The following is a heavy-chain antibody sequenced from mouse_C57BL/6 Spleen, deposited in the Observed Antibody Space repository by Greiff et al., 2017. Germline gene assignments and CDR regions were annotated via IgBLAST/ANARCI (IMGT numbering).Heavy chain of an antibody. CDR3: ARPGYGNYFDY. D-gene: IGHD2-10*02. J-gene: IGHJ2*01. Sequence: EVQRVESGGGLVKPGGSLKLSCAASGFTFSDSGMHWVRQAPEKGLEWVAYISSGSSTIYYAYTVKGRFTISRDNSKNSLFLQMTSLGSEDTAMYYCARPGYGNYFDYWGQGTTLTVSS. V-gene: IGHV5-17*01. CDR2: ISSGSSTI. CDR1: GFTFSDSG.